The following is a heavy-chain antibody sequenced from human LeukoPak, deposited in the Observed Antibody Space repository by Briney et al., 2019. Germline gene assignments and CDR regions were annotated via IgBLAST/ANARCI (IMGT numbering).Heavy chain of an antibody. CDR3: TREGVYSPDPTSYHRLPFDF. V-gene: IGHV1-69*04. D-gene: IGHD3-16*02. Sequence: ASVKVSCKASGDNFSSYVITWVRQAPGQGLERMGRIIPTLDVANFAQKFKGRVTITADKSTNTAHLELSSLRSEDTAVYYCTREGVYSPDPTSYHRLPFDFWGEGTVVIVSS. J-gene: IGHJ3*01. CDR2: IIPTLDVA. CDR1: GDNFSSYV.